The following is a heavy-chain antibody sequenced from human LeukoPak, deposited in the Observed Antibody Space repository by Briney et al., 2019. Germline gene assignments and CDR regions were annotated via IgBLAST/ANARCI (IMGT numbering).Heavy chain of an antibody. J-gene: IGHJ1*01. CDR2: IYSGGTTK. CDR3: ARDMEEARGTNFEH. Sequence: SGGSLRLSCAASGFTFSSYEMNWVRQAPGKGLEWVSAIYSGGTTKYYADSVRGRFTISRDNAKNALYLQMNSLRAEDTAVYYCARDMEEARGTNFEHWGQGTLVTVSS. CDR1: GFTFSSYE. V-gene: IGHV3-48*03. D-gene: IGHD2-15*01.